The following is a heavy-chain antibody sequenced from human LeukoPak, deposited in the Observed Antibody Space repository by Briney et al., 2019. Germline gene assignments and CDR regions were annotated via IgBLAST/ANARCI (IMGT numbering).Heavy chain of an antibody. Sequence: GGSLRLSCAASGFTFSSYAMSWVRQAPGKGLEWVSAISGSGGSTYYADSVKGRFTISRDNSKNTLYLQMNSLRAGDTAVYYCAKNYYGSGSNLDYWGQGTLVTVSS. J-gene: IGHJ4*02. V-gene: IGHV3-23*01. CDR3: AKNYYGSGSNLDY. CDR1: GFTFSSYA. D-gene: IGHD3-10*01. CDR2: ISGSGGST.